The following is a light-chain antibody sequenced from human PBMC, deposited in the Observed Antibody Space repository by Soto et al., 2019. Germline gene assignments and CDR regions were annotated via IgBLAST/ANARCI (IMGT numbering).Light chain of an antibody. CDR1: QSVSSY. CDR3: QQRSNWPIT. CDR2: DAS. J-gene: IGKJ5*01. Sequence: ETVLTQSPATLSLSPGERATLSCRASQSVSSYLAWYQQKPGQAPRLLIYDASNRATGIPARFSGSGSGTDFTLTISSLEPEDFAFYYCQQRSNWPITFGQGTRLEI. V-gene: IGKV3-11*01.